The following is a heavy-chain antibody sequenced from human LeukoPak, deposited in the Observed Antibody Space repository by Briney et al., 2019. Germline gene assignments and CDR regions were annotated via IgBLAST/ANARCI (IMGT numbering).Heavy chain of an antibody. Sequence: GGSLRLSCEASGFTFSDYYMTWMRQAPGKGLEWASYISGSGTDILYADSVKGRFTMSRDNAKNSLYLQMNSLRTEDTAVYYCTRDPRVLDYWGQGTLVTVSS. D-gene: IGHD3-10*01. CDR3: TRDPRVLDY. CDR1: GFTFSDYY. CDR2: ISGSGTDI. J-gene: IGHJ4*02. V-gene: IGHV3-11*04.